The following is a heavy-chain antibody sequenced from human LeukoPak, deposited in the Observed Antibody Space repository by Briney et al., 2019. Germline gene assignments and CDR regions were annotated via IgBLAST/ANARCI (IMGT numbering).Heavy chain of an antibody. CDR2: INPNSGGT. J-gene: IGHJ4*02. CDR1: GYTFPGYC. V-gene: IGHV1-2*02. D-gene: IGHD6-6*01. CDR3: AREHSRSSGKVFDY. Sequence: ASVKVSCKASGYTFPGYCMHWVRQAPGQGLEWMGWINPNSGGTNYAQKFQGRVTMTRDTSISTAHMELSRLSSDDTAVYYCAREHSRSSGKVFDYWGQGTLVTVSS.